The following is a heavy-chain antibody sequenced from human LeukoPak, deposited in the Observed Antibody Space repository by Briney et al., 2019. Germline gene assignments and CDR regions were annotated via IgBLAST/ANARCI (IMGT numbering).Heavy chain of an antibody. CDR1: GHSINSDYH. Sequence: SSETLSLTCTVSGHSINSDYHWGWIRQPPGKGLEWIGYIYHSGSTYYNPSLKSRVTISVDRSKNQFSLKLSSVTAADTAVYYCARGDGYNFRFRPWGQGTLVTVSS. J-gene: IGHJ4*02. D-gene: IGHD5-24*01. CDR2: IYHSGST. CDR3: ARGDGYNFRFRP. V-gene: IGHV4-38-2*02.